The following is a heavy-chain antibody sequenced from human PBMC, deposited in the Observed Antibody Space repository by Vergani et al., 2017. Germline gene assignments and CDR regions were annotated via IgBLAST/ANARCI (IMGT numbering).Heavy chain of an antibody. V-gene: IGHV3-53*01. Sequence: EVQLVESGGGLIQPGGSLRLSCAASGFTVSSNYMSWVRQAPGKGLEWVSVIYSGGSTYYADSVKGRFTISRDNSKNTLYLQMNSLRAEDTAVYYCAKDSQNYYYDSSGYYPDAFDIWGQGTMVTVSS. CDR1: GFTVSSNY. CDR3: AKDSQNYYYDSSGYYPDAFDI. CDR2: IYSGGST. D-gene: IGHD3-22*01. J-gene: IGHJ3*02.